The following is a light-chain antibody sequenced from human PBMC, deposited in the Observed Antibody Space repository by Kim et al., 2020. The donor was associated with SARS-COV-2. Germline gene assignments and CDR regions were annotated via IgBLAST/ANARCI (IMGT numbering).Light chain of an antibody. V-gene: IGLV2-18*02. Sequence: QSVPSSSTGTSSDVDTYYRVSWYQQPPGTAPKLIIYELSNRPSGVPDRFSGSKSGNTASLTISGLQAEDEADYYCSSYTTTNTYVFGTGTKVTVL. CDR3: SSYTTTNTYV. CDR1: SSDVDTYYR. CDR2: ELS. J-gene: IGLJ1*01.